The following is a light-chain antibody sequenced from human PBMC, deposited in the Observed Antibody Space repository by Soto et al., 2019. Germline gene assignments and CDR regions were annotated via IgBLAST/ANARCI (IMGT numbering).Light chain of an antibody. J-gene: IGLJ2*01. CDR1: SSNIGAGYN. CDR2: ANS. V-gene: IGLV1-40*01. Sequence: QSVLTQPPSVSGAPGQRVTISGTGTSSNIGAGYNVHWFQQLPGTAPKLLIDANSNRPSGVPDRFSGSKSGTSASLAITGLQAEDEADYYCQSYDTSLSVVFGGGTKVTVL. CDR3: QSYDTSLSVV.